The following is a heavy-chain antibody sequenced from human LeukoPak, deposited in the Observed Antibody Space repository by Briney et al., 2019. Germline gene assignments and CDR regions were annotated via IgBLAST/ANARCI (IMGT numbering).Heavy chain of an antibody. CDR1: GFSFNTYW. D-gene: IGHD3-10*01. V-gene: IGHV3-74*01. Sequence: GGSLRLSCAASGFSFNTYWMDWVRQVPGKGLVWVSHINSDGSSATYADSAGGRFTISRDNAENTLYLQMNRLRAEDTAVYYCVRVPYSGSYYNYWFDLWGQGTLVTVSS. J-gene: IGHJ5*02. CDR2: INSDGSSA. CDR3: VRVPYSGSYYNYWFDL.